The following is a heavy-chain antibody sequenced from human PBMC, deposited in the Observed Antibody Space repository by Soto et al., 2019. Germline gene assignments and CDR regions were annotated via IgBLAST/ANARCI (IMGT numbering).Heavy chain of an antibody. D-gene: IGHD6-13*01. V-gene: IGHV4-31*03. CDR3: ARAAHYSSPFRWFDP. J-gene: IGHJ5*02. CDR1: GGSISSGGYY. Sequence: QVQLQESGPGLVKPSQTLSLTCTVSGGSISSGGYYWSWIRQHPGKGREGIGYIYYSGSTYYNPSLKSRVTISVDTSKNQFSLKLSSVTAADTAVYYCARAAHYSSPFRWFDPWGQGTLVTVSS. CDR2: IYYSGST.